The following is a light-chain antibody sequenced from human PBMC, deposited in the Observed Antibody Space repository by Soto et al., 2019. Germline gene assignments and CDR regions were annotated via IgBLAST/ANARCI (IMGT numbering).Light chain of an antibody. CDR3: CSLAGRLLV. CDR2: EVI. V-gene: IGLV2-11*01. Sequence: QSALTQPRSVSGSPGQSVTISCTGTSSDVGGYNYVSWYQQVPGKAPKLVIFEVIKRPSGVPERFSGSKSGNTASLTISGLQTDDEADYYCCSLAGRLLVLGGGTKVTVL. CDR1: SSDVGGYNY. J-gene: IGLJ3*02.